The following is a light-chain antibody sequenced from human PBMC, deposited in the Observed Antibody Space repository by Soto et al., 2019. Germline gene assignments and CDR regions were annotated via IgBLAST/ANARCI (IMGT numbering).Light chain of an antibody. CDR3: QQYHSTPRP. J-gene: IGKJ1*01. V-gene: IGKV3-20*01. Sequence: EIVLTQSPGTLSLSPGERATLSCRASQSVSSNRLAWYQQKPGQAPRLLIYGASSRATGIPDRFSGSGSGTDFTLTISRLEPDDFAAYYCQQYHSTPRPFGQGTKVEI. CDR1: QSVSSNR. CDR2: GAS.